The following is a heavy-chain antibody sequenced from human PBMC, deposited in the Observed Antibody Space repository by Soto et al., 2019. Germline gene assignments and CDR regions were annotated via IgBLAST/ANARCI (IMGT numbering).Heavy chain of an antibody. CDR1: GFTFSTYW. D-gene: IGHD2-15*01. V-gene: IGHV3-74*01. J-gene: IGHJ1*01. CDR2: INSDGSST. Sequence: GGSLRLSCAASGFTFSTYWMHWVRQAPGKGLEWVSRINSDGSSTSYADSVEGRFTISRDNAKNTLYLQMNSLRAEDTAVYYCARPPPGGSGGSAGGFQHWGQGTLVTVSS. CDR3: ARPPPGGSGGSAGGFQH.